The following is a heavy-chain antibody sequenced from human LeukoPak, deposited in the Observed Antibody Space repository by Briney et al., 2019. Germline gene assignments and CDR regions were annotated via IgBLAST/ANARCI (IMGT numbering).Heavy chain of an antibody. V-gene: IGHV1-8*03. D-gene: IGHD3-10*01. J-gene: IGHJ5*02. CDR2: INPNSGKT. Sequence: ASVKVSCKASGYTFTSSDINWFRQAPGQGPEWVGWINPNSGKTGSAQKFQGRVTISRDTSISTAYMELSSLRSEDTAVYYCARAGLLMVRGEILPYNWFDPWGQGTLVTVSS. CDR3: ARAGLLMVRGEILPYNWFDP. CDR1: GYTFTSSD.